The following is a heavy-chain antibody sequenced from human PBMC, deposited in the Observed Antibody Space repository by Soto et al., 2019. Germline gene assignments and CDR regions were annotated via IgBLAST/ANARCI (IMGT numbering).Heavy chain of an antibody. J-gene: IGHJ4*02. D-gene: IGHD1-20*01. CDR3: AKGRGHNWNFDY. Sequence: EVQLLESGGGSVQPGGSLRLSCAASGFIFSSYAMHWVRRPPGKGLEWVSSISGSGGTAYYADSVKGRFSISRDSLVNTLYLQMNSLRAEDTAVYYCAKGRGHNWNFDYWGQGTLVTVSP. CDR1: GFIFSSYA. CDR2: ISGSGGTA. V-gene: IGHV3-23*01.